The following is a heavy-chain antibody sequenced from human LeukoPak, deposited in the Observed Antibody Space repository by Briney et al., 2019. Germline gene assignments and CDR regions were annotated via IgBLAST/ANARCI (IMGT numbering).Heavy chain of an antibody. CDR3: ARARALLYLT. CDR1: GGTFSSYA. D-gene: IGHD2-8*01. Sequence: GASVTVSCKASGGTFSSYAISWVRQAPGQRLEWMGGIIPIFGTANYAQKFQGRVTITADESTSTAYMELSSLRSEDTAVYYCARARALLYLTWGQGTLVTVSS. J-gene: IGHJ4*02. CDR2: IIPIFGTA. V-gene: IGHV1-69*13.